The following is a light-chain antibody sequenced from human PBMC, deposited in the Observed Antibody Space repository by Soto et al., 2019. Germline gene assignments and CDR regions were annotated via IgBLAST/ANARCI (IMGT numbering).Light chain of an antibody. CDR1: QDIRNY. CDR3: HKYDSAPRT. Sequence: DIQMTQSPSSLSASVGDRVTITCRASQDIRNYLAWYQQKPGKVPKVLIYAASTLQSGVPSRFSGSGSGTDYTLTISSLQPEDVATYYCHKYDSAPRTFGPGTKVDIK. CDR2: AAS. V-gene: IGKV1-27*01. J-gene: IGKJ3*01.